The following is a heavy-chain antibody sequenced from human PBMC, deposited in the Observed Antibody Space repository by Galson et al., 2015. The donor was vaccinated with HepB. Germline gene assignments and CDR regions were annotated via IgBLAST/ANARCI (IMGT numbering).Heavy chain of an antibody. Sequence: SLRLSCAASAFTFRRYGMHWVRQTPGKGLEWVAFIRYDGSDQYYADSVKGRFTMSRDNSKNTMNLQMNSLRVEDTAVYYCTCGYTYGPFDYWGQGTLVSVSS. CDR1: AFTFRRYG. J-gene: IGHJ4*02. CDR3: TCGYTYGPFDY. CDR2: IRYDGSDQ. V-gene: IGHV3-30*02. D-gene: IGHD5-12*01.